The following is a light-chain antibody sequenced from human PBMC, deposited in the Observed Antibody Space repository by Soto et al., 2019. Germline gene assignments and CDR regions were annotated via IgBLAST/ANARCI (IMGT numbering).Light chain of an antibody. V-gene: IGLV1-40*01. CDR2: GNS. CDR1: SSNIGAGYD. Sequence: QAVVTQPPSVSGAPGQRVTISCTGSSSNIGAGYDVHWYQQLPGTAPKLLIYGNSNRPSGVPDRFSGSKSGTSASLAITGLQAEDEADYDCQSYDSSLVVFGGGTKLTVL. CDR3: QSYDSSLVV. J-gene: IGLJ2*01.